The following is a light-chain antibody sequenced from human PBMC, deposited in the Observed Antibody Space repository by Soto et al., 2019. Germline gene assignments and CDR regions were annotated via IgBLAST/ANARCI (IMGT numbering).Light chain of an antibody. J-gene: IGKJ5*01. V-gene: IGKV1-33*01. Sequence: DIQMTQSPSSLSASVGDEVTITCRASQTIMTYLNWYQQKPGKAPKLLIYDASNLETGVPSRFSGSGSGTDFTFTISSLQPEDIATYYCQQYDNLPITFGQGTRLEN. CDR1: QTIMTY. CDR3: QQYDNLPIT. CDR2: DAS.